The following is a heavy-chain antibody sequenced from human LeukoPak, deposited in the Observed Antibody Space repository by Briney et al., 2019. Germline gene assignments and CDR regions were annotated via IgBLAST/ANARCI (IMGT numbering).Heavy chain of an antibody. Sequence: ASVKVSCKASGYTFTSYGISWVRQAPGQGLEWMGWISAYNGNTNYAQKLQGRVTMTTDTSTSTAYMELRSLRSDDTAVYYCARAGYCSGGSCYSSPLDYWGQGTLVTVSS. D-gene: IGHD2-15*01. CDR1: GYTFTSYG. CDR3: ARAGYCSGGSCYSSPLDY. CDR2: ISAYNGNT. V-gene: IGHV1-18*01. J-gene: IGHJ4*02.